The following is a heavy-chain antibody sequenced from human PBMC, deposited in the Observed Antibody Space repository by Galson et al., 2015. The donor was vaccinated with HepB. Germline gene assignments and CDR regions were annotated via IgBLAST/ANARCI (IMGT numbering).Heavy chain of an antibody. V-gene: IGHV1-18*01. CDR2: ISAYNGNT. D-gene: IGHD2-2*02. J-gene: IGHJ6*02. CDR3: ARDIVVVPAAIRSGLYYYGMDV. CDR1: GYTFTSYG. Sequence: SVKVSCKASGYTFTSYGISWVRQAPGQGLEWMGWISAYNGNTNYAQKLQGRVTMTTDTSTSTAYMELRSLRSDDTAVYYCARDIVVVPAAIRSGLYYYGMDVWGQGTTVTVSS.